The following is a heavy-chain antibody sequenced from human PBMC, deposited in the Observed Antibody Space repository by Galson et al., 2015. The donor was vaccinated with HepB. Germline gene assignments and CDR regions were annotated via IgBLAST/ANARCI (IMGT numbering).Heavy chain of an antibody. V-gene: IGHV4-39*01. Sequence: SETLSLTCTVSGGSISSTSYYWGWIRQPPGKGLEWIGSIYHSGSTYYNPSLKSRLTISVDTSKNQFSLKLSSVTAADTAVYYCVAVARHYDWLLLGAPGSFDYWGQGTLVTVSS. CDR2: IYHSGST. D-gene: IGHD3-9*01. CDR1: GGSISSTSYY. CDR3: VAVARHYDWLLLGAPGSFDY. J-gene: IGHJ4*02.